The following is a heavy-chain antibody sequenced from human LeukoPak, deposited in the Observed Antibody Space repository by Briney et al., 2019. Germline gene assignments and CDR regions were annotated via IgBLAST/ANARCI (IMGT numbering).Heavy chain of an antibody. CDR1: GFTLSSYA. CDR2: ISYDGSNK. D-gene: IGHD5-24*01. V-gene: IGHV3-30-3*01. CDR3: ARDFSERYSLDY. Sequence: GGSLRLSCAASGFTLSSYAMHWVRQAPGKGLEWVAVISYDGSNKYYADSVKGRFTISRDNSKNTVYLQMNSLRAEDTAVYYCARDFSERYSLDYWGQGTLVTVSS. J-gene: IGHJ4*02.